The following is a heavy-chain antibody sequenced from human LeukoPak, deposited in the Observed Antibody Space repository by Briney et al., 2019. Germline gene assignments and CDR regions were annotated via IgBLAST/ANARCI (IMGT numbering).Heavy chain of an antibody. Sequence: SETLSLTCAVSGDSISNINWWWSWVRQPPGKGLEWIGEIHDGGSTTYHPSLKSRVTISVDKSKNQFSLTLTSVTAADTAVYFCARGAHYAWSSWGQGTLVTVSS. J-gene: IGHJ5*02. V-gene: IGHV4-4*02. CDR2: IHDGGST. D-gene: IGHD3-16*01. CDR3: ARGAHYAWSS. CDR1: GDSISNINW.